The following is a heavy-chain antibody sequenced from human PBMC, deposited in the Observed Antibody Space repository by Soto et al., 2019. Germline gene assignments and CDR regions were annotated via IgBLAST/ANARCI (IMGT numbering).Heavy chain of an antibody. CDR3: SSLSSMDV. D-gene: IGHD6-6*01. CDR2: INPYSGNT. Sequence: ASVKVSCKASGYTFTSHDIHWLRQASGQGLEWMGSINPYSGNTAFAPKFQDRIAMTRDTSITTAYMELNSLSSGDTAVYFCSSLSSMDVWGQGPTVTVS. V-gene: IGHV1-8*01. CDR1: GYTFTSHD. J-gene: IGHJ6*02.